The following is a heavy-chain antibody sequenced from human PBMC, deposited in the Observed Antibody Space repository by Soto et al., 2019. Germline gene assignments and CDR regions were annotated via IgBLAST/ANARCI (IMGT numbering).Heavy chain of an antibody. Sequence: QVQLQESGPGLVKPSQTLSLNCTVSGGSISSGGYYWPWIRQHPGKGLEWIGYNYYSGITYYNPSLKSRVGISLAPSKNQFSLKLSSVTAADTAVYYCARGAIIAGLYYGMDVWGQGTTVTVSS. CDR2: NYYSGIT. J-gene: IGHJ6*01. CDR1: GGSISSGGYY. V-gene: IGHV4-31*03. CDR3: ARGAIIAGLYYGMDV. D-gene: IGHD6-13*01.